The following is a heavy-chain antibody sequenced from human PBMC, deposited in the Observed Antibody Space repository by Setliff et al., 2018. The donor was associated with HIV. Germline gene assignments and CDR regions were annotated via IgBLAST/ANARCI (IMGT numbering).Heavy chain of an antibody. D-gene: IGHD2-15*01. Sequence: PSETLSLTCAASGGSIGSGGYSWSWIRQPPGRGLEWVGYIYHVGGTYYNPSLRSRVTISVDRSKNLFSLKLTSVTAADTAVYYCAKGPVSGVDLWGQGTLVTVSS. CDR2: IYHVGGT. J-gene: IGHJ5*02. CDR1: GGSIGSGGYS. CDR3: AKGPVSGVDL. V-gene: IGHV4-30-2*01.